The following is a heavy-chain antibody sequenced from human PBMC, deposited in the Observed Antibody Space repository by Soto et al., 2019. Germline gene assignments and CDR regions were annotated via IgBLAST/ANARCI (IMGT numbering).Heavy chain of an antibody. CDR2: MNPNSGNT. V-gene: IGHV1-8*01. J-gene: IGHJ4*02. CDR1: GYTFTSYH. CDR3: ARGQEYHGSSGYNEY. Sequence: ASVKVSCKAAGYTFTSYHINWVRQASGQGLEWMGWMNPNSGNTGYAQKFQGRVTMTRITSISTAYMELSSLRSEDTAVYYCARGQEYHGSSGYNEYWGQGTLGSVSS. D-gene: IGHD3-22*01.